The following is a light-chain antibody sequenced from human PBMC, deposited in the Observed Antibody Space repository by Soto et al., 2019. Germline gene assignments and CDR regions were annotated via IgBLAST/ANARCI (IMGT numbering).Light chain of an antibody. V-gene: IGKV3-11*01. Sequence: VLTQSPATLSLSPGESATLPCRASQNVGNNLAWYQQKSGQAPRLLIYAASDRATGVPARFSGRMSGTDFTLTISSLEPEDFATYFCQQRSRWPRGTFGRGTKLE. CDR1: QNVGNN. J-gene: IGKJ2*02. CDR3: QQRSRWPRGT. CDR2: AAS.